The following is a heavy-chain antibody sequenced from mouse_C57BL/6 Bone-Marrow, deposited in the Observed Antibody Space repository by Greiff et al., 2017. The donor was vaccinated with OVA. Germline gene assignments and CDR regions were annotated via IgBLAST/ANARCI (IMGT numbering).Heavy chain of an antibody. J-gene: IGHJ4*01. V-gene: IGHV3-1*01. CDR3: ARGGNYDAMDY. CDR1: GYSITSGYD. CDR2: ISYSGST. D-gene: IGHD2-1*01. Sequence: EVMLVESGPGMVKPSQSLSLTCTVTGYSITSGYDWHWIRHFPGNKLEWMGYISYSGSTNYNPSLKSRISITHDTSKNHFFLKLNSVTTEDTATYYCARGGNYDAMDYWGQGTSVTVSS.